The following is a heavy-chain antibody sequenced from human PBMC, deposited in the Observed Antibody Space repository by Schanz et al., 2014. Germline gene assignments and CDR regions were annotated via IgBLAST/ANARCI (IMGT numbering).Heavy chain of an antibody. D-gene: IGHD6-6*01. CDR2: LKSKTDGGTT. J-gene: IGHJ4*01. CDR3: TTDRGITVRPLFDY. Sequence: EVQLVASGGGLVKPGGSLSLSCAVSGLTFSSAWMGLVRQAPGKGLEWVGRLKSKTDGGTTDYAAPVKGRFTISRDDSKNTLYLQMNFLKTEDTAVYFCTTDRGITVRPLFDYWGHGTLVTVAS. V-gene: IGHV3-15*01. CDR1: GLTFSSAW.